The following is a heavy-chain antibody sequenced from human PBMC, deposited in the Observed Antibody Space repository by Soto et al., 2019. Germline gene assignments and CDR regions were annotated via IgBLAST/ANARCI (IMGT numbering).Heavy chain of an antibody. D-gene: IGHD3-10*01. Sequence: SETLSLTCSVSGGSISSYYWSWIRQPPGKGLEWIGYIYYSGSTNYNPSLKSRVTISVDTSKNQFSLKLSSVTAADTAVYYCARDAEGYGSGSYVWFDPWGQGTLVTVPS. J-gene: IGHJ5*02. CDR2: IYYSGST. V-gene: IGHV4-59*01. CDR3: ARDAEGYGSGSYVWFDP. CDR1: GGSISSYY.